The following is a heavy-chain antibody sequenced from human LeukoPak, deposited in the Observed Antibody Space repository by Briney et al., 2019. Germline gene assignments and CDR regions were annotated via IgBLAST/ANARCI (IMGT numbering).Heavy chain of an antibody. Sequence: PSGTLSLTRAVSGASISSNNWWSWVRQPPGKGLEWIGEIYHSGNSNYNPSLKSRVIISVDKSKNQLSLNLNSVTAADTAVYYCARGHGIAAAQGGNWFDPWGQGTLVTVSS. V-gene: IGHV4-4*02. CDR1: GASISSNNW. CDR2: IYHSGNS. J-gene: IGHJ5*02. D-gene: IGHD6-13*01. CDR3: ARGHGIAAAQGGNWFDP.